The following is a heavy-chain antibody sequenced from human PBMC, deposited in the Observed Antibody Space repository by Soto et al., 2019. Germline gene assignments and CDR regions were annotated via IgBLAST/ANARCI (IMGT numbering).Heavy chain of an antibody. D-gene: IGHD4-17*01. J-gene: IGHJ5*02. CDR2: INHSGST. CDR3: ARAEGDYINWFDP. CDR1: GGSFSGYY. Sequence: QVQLQQWGAGLLKPSETLSLTCAVYGGSFSGYYWSWIRQPPGKGLEWIGEINHSGSTNYNPSLKSRVTISVDTSKNQFSLKLSSVTAAVTAVYYFARAEGDYINWFDPWGQGTLVTVSS. V-gene: IGHV4-34*01.